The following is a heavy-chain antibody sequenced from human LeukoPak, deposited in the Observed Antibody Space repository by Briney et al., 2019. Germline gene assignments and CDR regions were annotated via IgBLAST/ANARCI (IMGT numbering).Heavy chain of an antibody. J-gene: IGHJ6*03. D-gene: IGHD5-18*01. Sequence: SETLSLTCTVSGGSISSSSYYWGWIRQPPGKGLEWIGSIYYSGRTYYNPSLKSRVTISVDTSKNQFPLQLSSVTAADTAVYYCARRGEVRSWIQLWLAPYYYYYMDVWGKGTTVTVSS. CDR3: ARRGEVRSWIQLWLAPYYYYYMDV. V-gene: IGHV4-39*01. CDR2: IYYSGRT. CDR1: GGSISSSSYY.